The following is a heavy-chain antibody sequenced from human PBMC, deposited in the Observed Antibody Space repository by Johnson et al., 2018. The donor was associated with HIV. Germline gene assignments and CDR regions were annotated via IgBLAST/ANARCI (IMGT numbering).Heavy chain of an antibody. Sequence: MQLVESGGGLVQPGGSLRLSCAASGFTVSNYYMTWVRQSPGKGLEWVSVIYSGGSTYYADSVKGRFTISRDNSKNTLYLQMNSLRAEDTAVYYCARDPGKGGGPFDAFDIWGQGTMVTVSS. CDR2: IYSGGST. CDR3: ARDPGKGGGPFDAFDI. J-gene: IGHJ3*02. CDR1: GFTVSNYY. V-gene: IGHV3-66*01. D-gene: IGHD2-15*01.